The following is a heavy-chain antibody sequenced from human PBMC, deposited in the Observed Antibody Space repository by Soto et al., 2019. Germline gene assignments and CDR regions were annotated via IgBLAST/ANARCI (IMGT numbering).Heavy chain of an antibody. Sequence: GGSLRLSCAASGFTFNTYSMNWVRQAPGKGLEWVSFISSRNSFIYYADSVRGRFTISRGNAKNSVFLQMNSLRVEDTAVYYCARDPAGSTRPYYYGMDVWGQGTTVTVSS. CDR3: ARDPAGSTRPYYYGMDV. D-gene: IGHD2-2*01. CDR2: ISSRNSFI. V-gene: IGHV3-21*01. CDR1: GFTFNTYS. J-gene: IGHJ6*02.